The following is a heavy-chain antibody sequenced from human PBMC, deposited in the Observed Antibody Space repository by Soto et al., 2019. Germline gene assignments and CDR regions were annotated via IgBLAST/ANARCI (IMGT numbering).Heavy chain of an antibody. V-gene: IGHV1-18*01. D-gene: IGHD3-22*01. J-gene: IGHJ6*01. CDR1: GYTNTIYR. Sequence: LVNVYCKTFGYTNTIYRISWVLQEKGKGLEWMGWISAYNGNTNYAPKLQGRVTMTTDTSTRTGYMEQRSLSSDATGVYYCARDRNLLFYYDSSDSPLYYG. CDR2: ISAYNGNT. CDR3: ARDRNLLFYYDSSDSPLYYG.